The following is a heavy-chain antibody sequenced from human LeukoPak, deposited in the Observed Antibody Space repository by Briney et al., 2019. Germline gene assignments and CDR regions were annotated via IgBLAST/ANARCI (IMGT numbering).Heavy chain of an antibody. CDR3: AKFGIGSSWYYYYYMDV. Sequence: GGSLRLSCAASGFTFDDYGMSWVRQAPGKGLEWVSAISGSGGSTYYADSVKGRFTISRDNSKNTLYLQMNSLRAEDTAVYYCAKFGIGSSWYYYYYMDVWGKGTTVAISS. J-gene: IGHJ6*03. CDR1: GFTFDDYG. D-gene: IGHD6-13*01. CDR2: ISGSGGST. V-gene: IGHV3-23*01.